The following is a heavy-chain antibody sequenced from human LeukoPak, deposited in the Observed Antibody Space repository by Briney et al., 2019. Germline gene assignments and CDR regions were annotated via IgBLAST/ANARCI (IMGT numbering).Heavy chain of an antibody. V-gene: IGHV3-23*01. J-gene: IGHJ4*02. D-gene: IGHD2-21*02. Sequence: GGSLRLSCAASGFTFSSYDLSWVRQAPGKGLEWVSTISGTGDRTYYAGSVKGRFPISRDNAKNSLYLQMNSLRAEDTAVYYCAREEGTDCGGDCYSGYWGQGTLVTVSS. CDR2: ISGTGDRT. CDR1: GFTFSSYD. CDR3: AREEGTDCGGDCYSGY.